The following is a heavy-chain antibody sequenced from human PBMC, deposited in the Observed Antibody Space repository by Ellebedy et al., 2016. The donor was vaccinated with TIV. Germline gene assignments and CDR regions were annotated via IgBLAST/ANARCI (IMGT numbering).Heavy chain of an antibody. CDR3: AKVPSYGSGTHSFDY. CDR1: GFTFGDYA. V-gene: IGHV3-30*02. Sequence: PGGSLRLSCTASGFTFGDYAMSWVRQAPGKGLEWVAFIGFDGRKNYYADSLKGRFIISRDNSKYTLFLVMHTLRPEDTAVYYCAKVPSYGSGTHSFDYWGRGTLVTVSS. CDR2: IGFDGRKN. D-gene: IGHD3-10*01. J-gene: IGHJ4*02.